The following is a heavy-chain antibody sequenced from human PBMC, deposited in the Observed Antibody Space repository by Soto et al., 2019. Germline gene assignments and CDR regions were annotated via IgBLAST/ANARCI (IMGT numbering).Heavy chain of an antibody. Sequence: ASVKVSCKASGYIFTNNDVSWVRQATGQGLEWMGWMNPGSGDTGYAQKFQGRVTMTRDISIATAYMELSSLRSDDTAIYYCARMATFGSLNLFDPWGQGTLVTVSS. V-gene: IGHV1-8*01. J-gene: IGHJ5*02. CDR2: MNPGSGDT. CDR1: GYIFTNND. D-gene: IGHD3-16*01. CDR3: ARMATFGSLNLFDP.